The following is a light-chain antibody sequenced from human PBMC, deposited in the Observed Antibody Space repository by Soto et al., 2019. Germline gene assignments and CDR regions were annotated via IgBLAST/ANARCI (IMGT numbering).Light chain of an antibody. CDR2: DAS. Sequence: EVVLTQSPATLSLSPGERATLSCRASQSVDSSLAWYQQKLGQAPRLLIYDASNRATDIPGRFSGSGSGTDFTLTISSLETEDFAVYYGQQRGAFGQGTKVV. V-gene: IGKV3-11*01. CDR1: QSVDSS. CDR3: QQRGA. J-gene: IGKJ2*01.